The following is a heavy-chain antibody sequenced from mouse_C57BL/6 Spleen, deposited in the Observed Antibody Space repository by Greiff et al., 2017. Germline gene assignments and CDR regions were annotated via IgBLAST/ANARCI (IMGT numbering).Heavy chain of an antibody. D-gene: IGHD2-1*01. CDR3: ARVIYYGNPFYAMDY. CDR1: GYSFTDYN. J-gene: IGHJ4*01. CDR2: INPNYGTT. V-gene: IGHV1-39*01. Sequence: VQLQQSGPELVKPGASVKISCKASGYSFTDYNMNWVKQSNGKSLEWIGVINPNYGTTSYNQKFKGKATLTVDKSSSTAYMQLNSLTSEDSAVYYCARVIYYGNPFYAMDYWGQGTSVTVSS.